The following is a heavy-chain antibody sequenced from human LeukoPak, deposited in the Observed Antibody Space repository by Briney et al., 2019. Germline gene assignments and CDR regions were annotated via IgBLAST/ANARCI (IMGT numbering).Heavy chain of an antibody. V-gene: IGHV1-8*03. D-gene: IGHD4-17*01. CDR2: MNPNSGNT. CDR3: ARGMPRTTVTTNFDY. CDR1: GYTFTSYD. J-gene: IGHJ4*02. Sequence: ASVKVSCQASGYTFTSYDINWVRQATGQGLEWMGWMNPNSGNTGYAQKFQGRVTINRNTSISTAYMELSSLRSEDTAVYYCARGMPRTTVTTNFDYWGQGTLVTVSS.